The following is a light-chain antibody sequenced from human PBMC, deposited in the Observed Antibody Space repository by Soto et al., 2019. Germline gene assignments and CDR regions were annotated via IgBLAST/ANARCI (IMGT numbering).Light chain of an antibody. V-gene: IGLV2-14*01. CDR1: SSDVGGYNF. CDR2: DVT. CDR3: SSYTSISTYV. J-gene: IGLJ1*01. Sequence: QSVLTHPASVSGSPGQSITISCTGTSSDVGGYNFVSWYQQHPDKAPKLMIYDVTNRPSGVSNRSSGSKSGNTASLTISGLQAEDEADYYCSSYTSISTYVFGTGTKVTVL.